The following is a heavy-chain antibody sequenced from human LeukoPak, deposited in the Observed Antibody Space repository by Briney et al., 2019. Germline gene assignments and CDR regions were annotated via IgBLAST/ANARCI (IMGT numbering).Heavy chain of an antibody. CDR1: GGSISTYY. V-gene: IGHV4-59*12. J-gene: IGHJ4*02. CDR2: IYYSGST. D-gene: IGHD3-10*01. Sequence: PSETLSLTCTVSGGSISTYYWTWIRQPPGKGLEWIGYIYYSGSTNYNPSLKSRVTISVDTSRNQFSLKLSSVTAADTAVYYCAKAFLSYGSGIHWGQGTLVTVSS. CDR3: AKAFLSYGSGIH.